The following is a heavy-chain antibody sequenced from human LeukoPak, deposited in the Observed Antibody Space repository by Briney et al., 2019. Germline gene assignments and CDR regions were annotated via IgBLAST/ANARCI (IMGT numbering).Heavy chain of an antibody. D-gene: IGHD3-10*01. Sequence: ASVKVSCKASGYTFTSYDINWVRQATGQGLEWMGWMNPNSGNTGYAQKFQGRVTLTRDISTSTDYLELSSLRSDDTAVYYCARVSSGTRDAFDIWGQGTMVTVSS. J-gene: IGHJ3*02. CDR2: MNPNSGNT. V-gene: IGHV1-8*02. CDR1: GYTFTSYD. CDR3: ARVSSGTRDAFDI.